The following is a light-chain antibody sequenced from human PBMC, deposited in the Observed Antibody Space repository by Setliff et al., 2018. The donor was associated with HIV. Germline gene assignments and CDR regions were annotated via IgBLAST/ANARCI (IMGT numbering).Light chain of an antibody. Sequence: QSVLTQPPSVSGSPGQSVTISCTGTSSDVGIYDRVSWYQQPPGTAPKLIIFEVSKRPSGVSNRFSGSKSGNTASLTISGLQAEDEADYYCCSYAGSYTFYVFGTGTKVTVL. CDR3: CSYAGSYTFYV. J-gene: IGLJ1*01. CDR1: SSDVGIYDR. V-gene: IGLV2-18*02. CDR2: EVS.